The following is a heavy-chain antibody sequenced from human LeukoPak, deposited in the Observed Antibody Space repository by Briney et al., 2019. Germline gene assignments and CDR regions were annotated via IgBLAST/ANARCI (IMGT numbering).Heavy chain of an antibody. CDR3: VGRNYYDSSGYSALVDY. CDR1: GFTFSDYY. Sequence: KAGGSLRLSCAASGFTFSDYYMSWIRQAPGKGLEWVSYISSSGSTIYYADSVKGRFTISRDNAKNSLYLQMNSLRAEDTAVYYCVGRNYYDSSGYSALVDYWGQGTLVTVSS. J-gene: IGHJ4*02. V-gene: IGHV3-11*01. D-gene: IGHD3-22*01. CDR2: ISSSGSTI.